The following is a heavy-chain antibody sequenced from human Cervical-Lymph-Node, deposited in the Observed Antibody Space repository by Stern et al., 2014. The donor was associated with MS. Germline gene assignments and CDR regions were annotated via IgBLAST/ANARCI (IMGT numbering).Heavy chain of an antibody. Sequence: QVQLVQSGGGVVQPGRSLRLSCGASGFTFSDYTMHWVRQAPGKGLELVANILGDGPTKYYADSVNGRFTISRDNSKNTLYVQMSSLRTEDTAVYYCARDRLYSSGWTYFDYWGQGTVVTVSS. D-gene: IGHD6-19*01. V-gene: IGHV3-30*04. J-gene: IGHJ4*02. CDR2: ILGDGPTK. CDR3: ARDRLYSSGWTYFDY. CDR1: GFTFSDYT.